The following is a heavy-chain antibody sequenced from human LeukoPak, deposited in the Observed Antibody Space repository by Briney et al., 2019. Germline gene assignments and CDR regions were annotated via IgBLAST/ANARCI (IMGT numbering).Heavy chain of an antibody. CDR1: GFTFSSYG. CDR3: GRDSRWAQPDY. J-gene: IGHJ4*02. D-gene: IGHD5-24*01. V-gene: IGHV3-23*01. Sequence: GGTLRLSCAASGFTFSSYGMSWVRQAPGKGLEWVSAISGSGASTYYADSVKGRFTVSRDNSKNMVYLQINSLTAEDTAIYYCGRDSRWAQPDYWGQGTLVTVSS. CDR2: ISGSGAST.